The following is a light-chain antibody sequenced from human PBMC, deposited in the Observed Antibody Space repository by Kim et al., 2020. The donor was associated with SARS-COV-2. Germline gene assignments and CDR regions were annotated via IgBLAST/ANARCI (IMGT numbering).Light chain of an antibody. CDR3: QQRRNWPST. CDR1: QSVSTY. V-gene: IGKV3-11*01. CDR2: DGS. Sequence: EIVLTQSPATLSLSPGERATVSCRASQSVSTYLAWYQLKPGQAPRLLIYDGSHRATGIPARFSGSGSGTDFTLTINSLEPEDFAIYYCQQRRNWPSTFGGGTKVDIK. J-gene: IGKJ4*01.